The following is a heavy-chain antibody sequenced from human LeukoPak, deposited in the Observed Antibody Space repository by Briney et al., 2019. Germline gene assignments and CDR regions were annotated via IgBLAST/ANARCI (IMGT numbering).Heavy chain of an antibody. Sequence: ASVKVSCKASGYTFTGYYMHWVRQAPGQGLEWMGWINPNSGGTNYAQKFPGRVTMTRDTSISTPYMELSRLRSDDTAVYYCAICSLLWFGELSVLDYWGQGTLVTVSS. V-gene: IGHV1-2*02. CDR2: INPNSGGT. J-gene: IGHJ4*02. D-gene: IGHD3-10*01. CDR1: GYTFTGYY. CDR3: AICSLLWFGELSVLDY.